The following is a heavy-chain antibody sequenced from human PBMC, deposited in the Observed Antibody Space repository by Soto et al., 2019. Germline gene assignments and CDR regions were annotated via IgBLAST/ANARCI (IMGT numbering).Heavy chain of an antibody. J-gene: IGHJ3*02. Sequence: QVQLQESGPGREKPSQTLSLTCTVSGVSMSGAAYYWSWVRQHPGKGLEWIGYIYYIGSTWYNPSLKSRVTILLDTSKNQFSLDLSSVTAADTAVYYCARDQGGGYGAFDIWGQGTMVTVSS. CDR3: ARDQGGGYGAFDI. CDR1: GVSMSGAAYY. CDR2: IYYIGST. D-gene: IGHD1-1*01. V-gene: IGHV4-31*03.